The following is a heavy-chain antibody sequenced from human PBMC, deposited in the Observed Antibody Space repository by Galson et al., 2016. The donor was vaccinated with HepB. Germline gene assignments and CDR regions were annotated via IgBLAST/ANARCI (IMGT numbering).Heavy chain of an antibody. D-gene: IGHD3-16*01. V-gene: IGHV3-48*03. CDR3: ATLELRPPTDY. CDR2: IDDRSRTT. Sequence: SLRLSCAASGFTFNIYEMNWVRLAPGKGPEWISYIDDRSRTTLYADSVRGRFTISRDNAKNSLFLQMNNLRVEDTAVYYCATLELRPPTDYWGRGTLVTVSS. J-gene: IGHJ4*02. CDR1: GFTFNIYE.